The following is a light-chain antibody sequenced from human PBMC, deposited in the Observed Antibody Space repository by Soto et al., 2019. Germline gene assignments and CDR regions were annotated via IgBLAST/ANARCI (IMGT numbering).Light chain of an antibody. Sequence: EIVLSQSPATLSLSPGERATLSCRASQSVSSYLAWYQQKPGQPPRLLIYDASTRATGIPARFSGSGSGTDFTLTISSLEPEDFAVYYCQQRNNWPPYTFGQGTKLEIK. J-gene: IGKJ2*01. CDR3: QQRNNWPPYT. CDR2: DAS. CDR1: QSVSSY. V-gene: IGKV3-11*01.